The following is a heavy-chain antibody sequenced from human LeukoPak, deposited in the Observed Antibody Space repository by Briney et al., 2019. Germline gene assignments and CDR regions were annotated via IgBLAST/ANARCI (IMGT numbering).Heavy chain of an antibody. Sequence: GGSLRLSCVASRFTFSNYWMSWVRQAPGKRLEWVANINQDESKKRYADSMKGRFTISRDNAKESLYLQLNSLRAEDTAVYYCAKWGPYCVGDYCPALDSWGPGTLVTVSS. D-gene: IGHD2-21*02. J-gene: IGHJ4*02. V-gene: IGHV3-7*01. CDR3: AKWGPYCVGDYCPALDS. CDR1: RFTFSNYW. CDR2: INQDESKK.